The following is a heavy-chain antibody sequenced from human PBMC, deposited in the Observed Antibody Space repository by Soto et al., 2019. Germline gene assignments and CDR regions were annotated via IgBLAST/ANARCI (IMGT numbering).Heavy chain of an antibody. CDR1: GGSVSSGNYY. D-gene: IGHD3-22*01. V-gene: IGHV4-61*01. Sequence: SETMSLTCAVSGGSVSSGNYYWSLLRQPPGKGLEWIGYVYYTGRTNYNPSLKSRVTISVDTSKNQFSLRLSSVTAAETAVYFCARAIHDYDTTGYLSFDYWGQGTLVTVSS. CDR2: VYYTGRT. J-gene: IGHJ4*02. CDR3: ARAIHDYDTTGYLSFDY.